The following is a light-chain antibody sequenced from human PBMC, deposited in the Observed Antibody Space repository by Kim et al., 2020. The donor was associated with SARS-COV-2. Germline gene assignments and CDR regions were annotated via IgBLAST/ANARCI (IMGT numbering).Light chain of an antibody. CDR1: SGHSNYA. J-gene: IGLJ3*02. Sequence: QPVLTQSPSASASLGASVKLTCTLSSGHSNYAIAWHQQQPEKGPRFLMKLNSDGSHNKGDGIPDRFSGSSSGAERYLTISSLQSEDEADYYCQTWGTASWVFGGGTKVTVL. CDR3: QTWGTASWV. V-gene: IGLV4-69*01. CDR2: LNSDGSH.